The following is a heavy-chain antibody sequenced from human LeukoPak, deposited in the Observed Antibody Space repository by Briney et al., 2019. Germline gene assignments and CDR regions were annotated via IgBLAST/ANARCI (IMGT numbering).Heavy chain of an antibody. V-gene: IGHV4-59*13. CDR2: IYSSGTT. J-gene: IGHJ4*02. Sequence: SETLSLTCVVSGGSICSYYWSWIRQPPGKGLEWIGNIYSSGTTNYNPSLKSRVTISMDTSKNQFSLKLSSVTAADTAVYYCARGKIWSPVYLSHWGQGTLVTVSS. CDR1: GGSICSYY. D-gene: IGHD3-10*01. CDR3: ARGKIWSPVYLSH.